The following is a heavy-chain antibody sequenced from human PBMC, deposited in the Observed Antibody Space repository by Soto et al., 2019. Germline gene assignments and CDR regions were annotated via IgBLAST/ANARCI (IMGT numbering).Heavy chain of an antibody. CDR1: GFTFSNYW. V-gene: IGHV3-74*01. Sequence: EVQLVESGGGLVQPGGSLRLSCAASGFTFSNYWMHWVRQAPGKGPVWVSRINTDGSTTNYSDSVKSGFTISRDTAQDPLSLPTDSLAAEGTVVYYCARDLGGYARHWGQGTLVTVSS. J-gene: IGHJ4*02. CDR2: INTDGSTT. D-gene: IGHD2-8*02. CDR3: ARDLGGYARH.